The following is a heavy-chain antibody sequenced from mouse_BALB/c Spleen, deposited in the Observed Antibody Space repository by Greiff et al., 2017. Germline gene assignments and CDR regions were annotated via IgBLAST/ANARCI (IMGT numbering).Heavy chain of an antibody. D-gene: IGHD2-10*02. J-gene: IGHJ4*01. CDR3: ARRGVYGNYYAMDY. Sequence: EVKVVESGGDLVKPGGSLKLSCAASGFTFSSYGMSWVRQTPDKRLEWVATISSGGSYTYYPDSVKGRFTISRDNAKNTLYLQMSSLKSEDTAMYYCARRGVYGNYYAMDYWGQGTSVTVSS. CDR2: ISSGGSYT. CDR1: GFTFSSYG. V-gene: IGHV5-6*02.